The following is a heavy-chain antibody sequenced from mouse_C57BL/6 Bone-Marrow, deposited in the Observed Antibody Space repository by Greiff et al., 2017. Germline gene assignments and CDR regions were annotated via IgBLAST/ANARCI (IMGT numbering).Heavy chain of an antibody. CDR2: ISYDGSN. V-gene: IGHV3-6*01. D-gene: IGHD1-1*01. J-gene: IGHJ1*03. Sequence: EVKLQESGPGLVKPSQSLSLTCSVTGYSITSGYYWNWIRQFPGNKLEWMGYISYDGSNNYNPSLKNRISITRDTSKNQFFLKLNSVTTEDTATYYCASDYYGSSYYWYFDVWGTGTTVTVSS. CDR1: GYSITSGYY. CDR3: ASDYYGSSYYWYFDV.